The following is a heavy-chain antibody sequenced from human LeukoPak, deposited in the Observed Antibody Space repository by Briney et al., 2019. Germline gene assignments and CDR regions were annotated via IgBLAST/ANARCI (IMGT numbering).Heavy chain of an antibody. J-gene: IGHJ3*02. D-gene: IGHD2-15*01. CDR2: INHSGST. CDR1: GGSFSDYY. V-gene: IGHV4-34*01. CDR3: ARVGAGSGGTGAFDI. Sequence: SETLSLTCAVYGGSFSDYYWSWIRQPPGKGLEWIGEINHSGSTNYNPSLKSRVTISVDTSKNQFSLQLNSVTPEDTAVYYCARVGAGSGGTGAFDIWGQGTMVTVSS.